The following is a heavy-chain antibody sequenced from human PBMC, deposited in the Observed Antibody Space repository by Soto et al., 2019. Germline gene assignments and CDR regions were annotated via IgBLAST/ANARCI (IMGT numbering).Heavy chain of an antibody. Sequence: QVQLQESGPRLVRPSGALSLTCSVSGASITSGHWWTWVRQSPGKGLECIGEIRDRGSAYSNPSLKSRVSFSVDKSQNQFSLRLTSVTAADTAIYYCTRSTHAMNGGSHYMALDDDLVTGMDVWGQGTTVTVSS. CDR2: IRDRGSA. J-gene: IGHJ6*02. D-gene: IGHD3-16*01. V-gene: IGHV4-4*02. CDR1: GASITSGHW. CDR3: TRSTHAMNGGSHYMALDDDLVTGMDV.